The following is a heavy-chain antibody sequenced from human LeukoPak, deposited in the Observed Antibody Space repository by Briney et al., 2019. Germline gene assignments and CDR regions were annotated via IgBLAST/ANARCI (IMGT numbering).Heavy chain of an antibody. D-gene: IGHD3-22*01. CDR3: ARSRRIVVVITQRYYFDY. CDR1: GGSFSGYY. Sequence: PSETLSLTCAVYGGSFSGYYWSWIRQPPGKGLGWIGEINHSGSTNYNPSLKSRVTISVDTSKNQFSLKLSSVTAADTAVYYCARSRRIVVVITQRYYFDYWGQGTLVTVSS. J-gene: IGHJ4*02. CDR2: INHSGST. V-gene: IGHV4-34*01.